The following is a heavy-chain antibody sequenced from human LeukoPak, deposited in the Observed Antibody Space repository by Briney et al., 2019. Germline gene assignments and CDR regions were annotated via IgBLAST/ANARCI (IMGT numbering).Heavy chain of an antibody. CDR3: ARYFRGYCSGGSCFYDY. J-gene: IGHJ4*02. CDR1: GGSISSSSYY. CDR2: IYYSGST. V-gene: IGHV4-39*01. Sequence: SETLSLTCTVSGGSISSSSYYWGWIRQPPGKGLEWIGSIYYSGSTYYNPSLKSRVTISVDMSDNQFSLKLSSVTAADTAVYFCARYFRGYCSGGSCFYDYWGQGTLVTVSS. D-gene: IGHD2-15*01.